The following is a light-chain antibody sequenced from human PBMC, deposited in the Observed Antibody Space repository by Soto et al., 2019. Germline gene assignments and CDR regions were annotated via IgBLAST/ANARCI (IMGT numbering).Light chain of an antibody. J-gene: IGKJ4*01. CDR2: AAS. CDR3: HQYNDWHPLT. CDR1: HSVRSN. V-gene: IGKV3-15*01. Sequence: ETVMTQSPVTLSLSPGDRATLSCRASHSVRSNLAWYQQKPGQPPRLLIYAASTRATGIPGRFSGSGSGTEFTLTSSSLQSEDSAVYYCHQYNDWHPLTFGGGTKVEIK.